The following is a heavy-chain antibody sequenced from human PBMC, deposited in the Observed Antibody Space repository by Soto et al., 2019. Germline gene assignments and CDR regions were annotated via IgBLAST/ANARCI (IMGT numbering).Heavy chain of an antibody. CDR2: IHRDGST. J-gene: IGHJ3*01. D-gene: IGHD1-26*01. CDR3: ARVLRSGNTGYAFDV. V-gene: IGHV3-66*01. CDR1: TFSSNY. Sequence: TFSSNYLTWVRQAPGKGLEWVSIIHRDGSTYYADSVKGTFTISRDDFKNTLNLQMNGLRVEDTAVYYCARVLRSGNTGYAFDVWGQGTKVTVSS.